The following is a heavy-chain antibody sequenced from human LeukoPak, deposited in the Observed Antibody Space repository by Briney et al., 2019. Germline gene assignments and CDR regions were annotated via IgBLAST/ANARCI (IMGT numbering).Heavy chain of an antibody. J-gene: IGHJ4*02. D-gene: IGHD1-26*01. CDR2: ISGSNSYI. V-gene: IGHV3-21*01. Sequence: PGGSLRLSCAASGFTFNSYSMNWVRQAPGKGLEWVSSISGSNSYIYYADSMKGRFTISRDNAKNSLYLQMNSLRAEDSAVYYCARGRDSGMLFMGSNDPQSPFDYWGQGTLVTVSS. CDR1: GFTFNSYS. CDR3: ARGRDSGMLFMGSNDPQSPFDY.